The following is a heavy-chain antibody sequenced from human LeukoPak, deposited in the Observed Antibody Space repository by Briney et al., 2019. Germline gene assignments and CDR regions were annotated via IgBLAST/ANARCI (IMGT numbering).Heavy chain of an antibody. Sequence: GGSLRLSCAASGFTFSTYAMHWVRQAPGRGLEWVAVVSGDGDGKYYVDSVKGRFTISRDNSRNTLYLQMNSLRPDDTAVYYCAKDGPFSIAAAATYSQIDYWGQGTLVTVSS. CDR2: VSGDGDGK. CDR3: AKDGPFSIAAAATYSQIDY. V-gene: IGHV3-30*18. D-gene: IGHD6-13*01. CDR1: GFTFSTYA. J-gene: IGHJ4*02.